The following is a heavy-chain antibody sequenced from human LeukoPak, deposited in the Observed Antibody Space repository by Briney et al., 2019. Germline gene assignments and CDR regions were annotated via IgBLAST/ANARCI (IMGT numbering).Heavy chain of an antibody. CDR1: GASISSYSC. J-gene: IGHJ5*02. CDR3: VGDDTGFDP. CDR2: VFTSGST. V-gene: IGHV4-4*07. Sequence: SETLSLTCAVSGASISSYSCWSWIRQPAGKGLEWIGRVFTSGSTNYNPSLRSRVTVSLDTSMNQFSLRLSSVTAADTAVYYCVGDDTGFDPWGQGTLVTVSS.